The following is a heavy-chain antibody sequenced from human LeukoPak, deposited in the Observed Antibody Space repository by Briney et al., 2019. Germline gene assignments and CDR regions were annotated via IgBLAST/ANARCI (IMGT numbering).Heavy chain of an antibody. V-gene: IGHV3-23*01. D-gene: IGHD5-18*01. CDR1: GFTFNTYA. CDR2: ISDSGGSA. CDR3: ARGGGYSYGSFDY. Sequence: GGSLRLSCAASGFTFNTYAMNWVRQAPGKGLEWVSAISDSGGSAYYADSVKGRFTISRDNSKNTLYLQMNSLRAEDTAVYYCARGGGYSYGSFDYWGQGPLVTVSS. J-gene: IGHJ4*02.